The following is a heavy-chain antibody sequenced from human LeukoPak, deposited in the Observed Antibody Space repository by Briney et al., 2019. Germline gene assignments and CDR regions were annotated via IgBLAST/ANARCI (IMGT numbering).Heavy chain of an antibody. V-gene: IGHV4-59*12. Sequence: PSETLSLTCTVSGGSISSYYWSWIRQPPGKGLEWIWYIYYSVSTNYNPSLKSRATISVDTSKNQFSLKLSSVTAADTAVYYCARESQEKYYFDYWGQGTLVTVSS. D-gene: IGHD5-24*01. CDR1: GGSISSYY. CDR2: IYYSVST. J-gene: IGHJ4*02. CDR3: ARESQEKYYFDY.